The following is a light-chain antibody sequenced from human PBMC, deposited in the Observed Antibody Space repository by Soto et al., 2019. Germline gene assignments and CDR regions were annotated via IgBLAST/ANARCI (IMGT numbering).Light chain of an antibody. Sequence: EIVLTQSPGTLSLSPGERATLSCRASQSVSNNYLAWYQQKPGQAPRLLISVVSSRATGIPDRFSGSGSGTDFTLTISRLEPEDFSVYYWQQYSSSLDTFGQGTKLDIK. CDR1: QSVSNNY. J-gene: IGKJ2*01. V-gene: IGKV3-20*01. CDR2: VVS. CDR3: QQYSSSLDT.